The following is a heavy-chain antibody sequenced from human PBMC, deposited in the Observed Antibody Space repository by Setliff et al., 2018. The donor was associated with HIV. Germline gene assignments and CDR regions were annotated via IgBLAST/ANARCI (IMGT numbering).Heavy chain of an antibody. CDR2: IYNSGST. J-gene: IGHJ3*02. Sequence: SETLSLTCTVSGGSISSAGSLWTWIRQHPGTGLEWIGYIYNSGSTYYNPSLKSRVTISVDTSKNQFSLKLSSVTAADTAVYYCARVGAGGAFDIWGQGTMVTVSS. V-gene: IGHV4-31*03. CDR1: GGSISSAGSL. CDR3: ARVGAGGAFDI. D-gene: IGHD3-16*01.